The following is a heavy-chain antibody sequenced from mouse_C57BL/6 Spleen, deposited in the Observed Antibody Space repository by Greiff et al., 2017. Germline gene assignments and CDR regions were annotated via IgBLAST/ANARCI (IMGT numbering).Heavy chain of an antibody. CDR2: IYPEDGDT. CDR1: GFNINDYY. CDR3: ARDYGSSYYFDY. D-gene: IGHD1-1*01. Sequence: VQLQQSGAELVKPGASVKLSCTASGFNINDYYMPWVKQRTEQGLEWIGRIYPEDGDTKYAPKFQGKATLTADTSSNTAYLQLSSLTSEDTAVYYCARDYGSSYYFDYWGQGTTLTVSS. V-gene: IGHV14-2*01. J-gene: IGHJ2*01.